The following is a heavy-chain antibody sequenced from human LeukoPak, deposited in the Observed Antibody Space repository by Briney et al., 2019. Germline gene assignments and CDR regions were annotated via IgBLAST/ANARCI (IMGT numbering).Heavy chain of an antibody. Sequence: GGSLRLSCAASGFTFSSYAMSWVRQAPGKGLEWVSAISGSGGSTYYADSVKGRFTISRDNSKNTLYLQMNSLRAKDTAVYYCAKDPSSSWFGDYFDYWGQGTLVTVSS. CDR1: GFTFSSYA. CDR3: AKDPSSSWFGDYFDY. V-gene: IGHV3-23*01. CDR2: ISGSGGST. J-gene: IGHJ4*02. D-gene: IGHD6-13*01.